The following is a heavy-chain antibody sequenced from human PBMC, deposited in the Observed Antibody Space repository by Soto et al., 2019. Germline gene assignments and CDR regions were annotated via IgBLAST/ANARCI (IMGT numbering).Heavy chain of an antibody. V-gene: IGHV4-39*01. CDR2: IYYSGST. CDR1: GGSISSSSYY. CDR3: ASVRRGGYDSLRYYYGMDV. D-gene: IGHD5-12*01. J-gene: IGHJ6*02. Sequence: QLQLQESGPGLVKPSETLSLTCTVSGGSISSSSYYWGWIRQPPGKGLVWIGRIYYSGSTYYNPSLKSRVTISVDTAKTQSSLKLSSVTAADTAVYYCASVRRGGYDSLRYYYGMDVWGQGTTVTVSS.